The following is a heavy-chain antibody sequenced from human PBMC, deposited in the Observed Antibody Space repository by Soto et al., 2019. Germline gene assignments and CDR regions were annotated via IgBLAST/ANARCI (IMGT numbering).Heavy chain of an antibody. Sequence: SVKVSCKASGGTFSSYAISWVRQAPGQGLEWMGRIIPIFGTANYAQKFQGRVTITADESTSTAYMELSSLRSEDTAVYYCAYPLSVGGPEDAFDISGQGTLVTGSS. CDR2: IIPIFGTA. V-gene: IGHV1-69*13. J-gene: IGHJ3*02. D-gene: IGHD6-19*01. CDR3: AYPLSVGGPEDAFDI. CDR1: GGTFSSYA.